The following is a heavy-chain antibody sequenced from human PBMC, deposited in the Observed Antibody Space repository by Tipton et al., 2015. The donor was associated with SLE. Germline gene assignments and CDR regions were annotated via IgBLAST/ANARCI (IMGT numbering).Heavy chain of an antibody. D-gene: IGHD4-11*01. V-gene: IGHV1-69*06. CDR2: IMPTFDKV. Sequence: QLVQSGAEVKKPGSSVKVSCKASGGTFTSYPINWLRQAPGQGLEWMGHIMPTFDKVNYAQKFQGRVTITADKSTGTAYMDLRSLRSDDTAVYYCARDPGTVTVNDASDIWGQGTMVTVSS. CDR1: GGTFTSYP. J-gene: IGHJ3*02. CDR3: ARDPGTVTVNDASDI.